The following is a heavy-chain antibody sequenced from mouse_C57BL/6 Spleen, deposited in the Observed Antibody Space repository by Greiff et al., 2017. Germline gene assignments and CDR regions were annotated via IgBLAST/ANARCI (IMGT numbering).Heavy chain of an antibody. J-gene: IGHJ4*01. Sequence: EVQLVESGPGLVKPSQSLSLTCSVTGYSITSGYYWNWIRQFPGNKLEWMGYISYACSNNYNPSLKNRISITRDTSKNQFFLKLNSVTTEDTATYYCARIYYGNYDAMDYWGQGTSVTVSS. CDR2: ISYACSN. CDR1: GYSITSGYY. D-gene: IGHD2-1*01. V-gene: IGHV3-6*01. CDR3: ARIYYGNYDAMDY.